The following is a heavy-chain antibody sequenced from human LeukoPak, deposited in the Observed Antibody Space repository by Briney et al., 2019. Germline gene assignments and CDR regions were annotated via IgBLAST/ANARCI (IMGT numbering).Heavy chain of an antibody. CDR2: IYYSGST. J-gene: IGHJ3*02. D-gene: IGHD3-22*01. V-gene: IGHV4-39*01. CDR1: GGSISSSSYY. Sequence: SETLSLTCTVSGGSISSSSYYWGWIRQPPGKGLEWIGSIYYSGSTYYNPSLKSRVTISVDTSKNQFSLKLSSVIAADTAVYYCASNDSSGYYDAFDIWGQGTMVTVSS. CDR3: ASNDSSGYYDAFDI.